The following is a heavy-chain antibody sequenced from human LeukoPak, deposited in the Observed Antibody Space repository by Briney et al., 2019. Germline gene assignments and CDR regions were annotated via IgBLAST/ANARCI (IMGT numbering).Heavy chain of an antibody. CDR1: GFSFSDYY. CDR3: VRAYRRGYSDDLDY. Sequence: PGGSLRLSCAASGFSFSDYYMRWVRQAPGKGLEWLSYIDGSGGGIYYADSVGGRFTISRDNAKNSLYLQMNSLRGEDTAPYYCVRAYRRGYSDDLDYWGQGTLVTVSS. V-gene: IGHV3-11*01. D-gene: IGHD3-22*01. J-gene: IGHJ4*02. CDR2: IDGSGGGI.